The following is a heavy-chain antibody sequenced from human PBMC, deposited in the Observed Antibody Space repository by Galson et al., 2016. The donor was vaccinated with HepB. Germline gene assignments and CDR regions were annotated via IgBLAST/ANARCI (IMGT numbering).Heavy chain of an antibody. V-gene: IGHV5-10-1*01. CDR3: ARHYYDILTGYYTRRGVDV. Sequence: QSGADVKKPGESLRISCKGSGYSFTSYWISWVRQMPGKGLEWVGRIDPNDSYASYSPSFQGHVTISADKSINTAYLQWSSLKASDTAMYYCARHYYDILTGYYTRRGVDVWGQGTTVTVSS. D-gene: IGHD3-9*01. J-gene: IGHJ6*02. CDR1: GYSFTSYW. CDR2: IDPNDSYA.